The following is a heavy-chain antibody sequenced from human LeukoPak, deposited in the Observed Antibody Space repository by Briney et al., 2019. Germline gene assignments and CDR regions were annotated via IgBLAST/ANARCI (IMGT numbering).Heavy chain of an antibody. CDR1: GGTVSSYA. CDR2: MIPIFGTA. D-gene: IGHD5-12*01. Sequence: GASVKVSFKASGGTVSSYAISWVRQAPGHGLEWMGGMIPIFGTANYAQKFQGRVTITADESTSTAYMELSSLRSEDTAVYYCARSSGGYDYGYYYMDVWGKGTTVTISS. J-gene: IGHJ6*03. V-gene: IGHV1-69*13. CDR3: ARSSGGYDYGYYYMDV.